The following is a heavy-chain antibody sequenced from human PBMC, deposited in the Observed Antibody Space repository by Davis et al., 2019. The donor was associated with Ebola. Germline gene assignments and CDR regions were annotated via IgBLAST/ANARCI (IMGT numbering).Heavy chain of an antibody. J-gene: IGHJ2*01. Sequence: MPSETLSLTCTVSGGSLSGYYGSWIRQPPGKGLEWIGHIHYSGSTHYNPSLKSRVTTSVDTSKNQFSLSLSSVTAADTAVYYCARMPTVTADHWYFDLWGRGTLVAVSS. CDR3: ARMPTVTADHWYFDL. D-gene: IGHD4-17*01. CDR2: IHYSGST. V-gene: IGHV4-59*01. CDR1: GGSLSGYY.